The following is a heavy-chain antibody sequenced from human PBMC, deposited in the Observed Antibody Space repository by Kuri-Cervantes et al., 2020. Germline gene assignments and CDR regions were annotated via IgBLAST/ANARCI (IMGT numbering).Heavy chain of an antibody. D-gene: IGHD1-7*01. CDR3: ARVTGITGTSDY. Sequence: GGSLRLSCAASGFTFDDYAMHWVRQAPGKGLEWVSGINWNSGSIGYADSVKGRFTISRDNAKNTLYLQMNSLRAEDTAVYYCARVTGITGTSDYWGQGTLVTVSS. J-gene: IGHJ4*02. CDR1: GFTFDDYA. CDR2: INWNSGSI. V-gene: IGHV3-9*01.